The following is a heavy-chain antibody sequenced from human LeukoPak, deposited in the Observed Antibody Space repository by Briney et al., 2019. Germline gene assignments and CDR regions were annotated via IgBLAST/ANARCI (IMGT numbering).Heavy chain of an antibody. CDR3: VRVTTNGCFGY. V-gene: IGHV3-7*04. J-gene: IGHJ4*02. CDR2: IKYDESEI. CDR1: GFTFSSFW. Sequence: GGSLRLSCAASGFTFSSFWMGWVRQAPGKGLEWVASIKYDESEIHYVDSVKGRFTISRDNAKNSLYLQMNRLRAEDTAVYFCVRVTTNGCFGYWGQGSLVTVSS. D-gene: IGHD1-1*01.